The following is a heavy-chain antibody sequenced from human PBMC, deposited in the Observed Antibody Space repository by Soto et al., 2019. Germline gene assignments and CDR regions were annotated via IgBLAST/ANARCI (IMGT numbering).Heavy chain of an antibody. J-gene: IGHJ3*01. V-gene: IGHV3-74*01. CDR1: GGSIRSYY. D-gene: IGHD1-1*01. CDR2: INMDGTVT. Sequence: TSETLSLTCTVSGGSIRSYYWSWVRQAPGKGLVWLSRINMDGTVTPYADSVKGRFTISRDNAKNTLYLQMHSLRAEDTALYFCVRDRGYPDSFDVWGRGTMVTVSS. CDR3: VRDRGYPDSFDV.